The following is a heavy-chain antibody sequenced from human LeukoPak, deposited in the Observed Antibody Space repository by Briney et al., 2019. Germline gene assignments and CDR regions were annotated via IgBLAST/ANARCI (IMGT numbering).Heavy chain of an antibody. CDR2: ISSSGSTI. CDR3: ARGVDIVVVPAAIDGWFDP. D-gene: IGHD2-2*01. CDR1: GFTFSSYS. Sequence: GGSLRLSCAASGFTFSSYSMNWVRQAPGKGLEWVSYISSSGSTIYYADSVKGRFTISRDNAKNSLYLQMNSLRAEDTAVYYCARGVDIVVVPAAIDGWFDPWGQGTLVTVSS. V-gene: IGHV3-48*04. J-gene: IGHJ5*02.